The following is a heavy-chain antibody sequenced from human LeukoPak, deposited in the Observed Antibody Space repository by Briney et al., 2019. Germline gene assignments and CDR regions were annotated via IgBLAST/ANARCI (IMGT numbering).Heavy chain of an antibody. J-gene: IGHJ4*02. CDR3: ARGYYFDY. CDR1: GDSISSSHYY. Sequence: SETLSLTCTVSGDSISSSHYYWGWIRQSPGKGLEWIGEINHSGSTNYNPSLKSRVTISVDTSKNQFSLKLSSVTAADTAVYYCARGYYFDYWGQGTLVTVSS. CDR2: INHSGST. V-gene: IGHV4-39*07.